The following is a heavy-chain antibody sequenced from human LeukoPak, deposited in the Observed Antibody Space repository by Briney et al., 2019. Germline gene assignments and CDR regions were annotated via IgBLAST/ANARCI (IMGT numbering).Heavy chain of an antibody. D-gene: IGHD3-10*01. V-gene: IGHV3-53*01. Sequence: GGSLRLSCAASGFTVSSNYMSWVRQAPGKGLEWVSVIYSGGSTYYADSVKGRFTISRDNSKNMLYLQMNSLRAEDTAVYYCAKLASRIGVRGVIKAESDYWGQGTLVTVSS. CDR1: GFTVSSNY. J-gene: IGHJ4*02. CDR3: AKLASRIGVRGVIKAESDY. CDR2: IYSGGST.